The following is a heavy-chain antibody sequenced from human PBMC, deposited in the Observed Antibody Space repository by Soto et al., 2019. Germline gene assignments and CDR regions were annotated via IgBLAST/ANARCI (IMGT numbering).Heavy chain of an antibody. J-gene: IGHJ6*03. V-gene: IGHV1-8*01. CDR2: MNPKSGNT. Sequence: QAQLEQSGSEVREPGASVKVSCKASGYTFTNFDVIWVRQATGQGLEWMGWMNPKSGNTGFEQQCQDRVTVTTDISTATAYVEVRGLRSEDTAVYYCARGGYCTRVVCSGAGQSYYYVDVWGKGTAIIVSS. CDR1: GYTFTNFD. CDR3: ARGGYCTRVVCSGAGQSYYYVDV. D-gene: IGHD2-8*02.